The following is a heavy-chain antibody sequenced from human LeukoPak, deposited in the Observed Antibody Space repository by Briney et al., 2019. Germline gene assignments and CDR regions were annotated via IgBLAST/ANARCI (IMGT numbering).Heavy chain of an antibody. J-gene: IGHJ4*02. Sequence: GGCLRLSCAASVFTSSSYAMRSGSPTPRGRGGRVSAISGSGGSTYYADSVKGRFTISRDNSKNTLYLQMNSLRAEDTAVYYCAKDQQAAAAFDYWGQGTVVTVSS. V-gene: IGHV3-23*01. CDR1: VFTSSSYA. CDR3: AKDQQAAAAFDY. D-gene: IGHD6-13*01. CDR2: ISGSGGST.